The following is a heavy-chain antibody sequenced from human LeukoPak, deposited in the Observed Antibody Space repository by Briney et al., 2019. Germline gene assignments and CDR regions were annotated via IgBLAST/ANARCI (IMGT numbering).Heavy chain of an antibody. CDR3: ATDRLYRGYSYGLDY. CDR1: GGSVSSGSYY. Sequence: PSETLSLTCTVSGGSVSSGSYYWSWIRQPPGKGLEWIGYISYSGSTNYNPSLKSRLTMSVDRSKNQFSLKLSSVTAADTAVYYCATDRLYRGYSYGLDYWGQGTLVTVSS. J-gene: IGHJ4*02. V-gene: IGHV4-61*01. CDR2: ISYSGST. D-gene: IGHD5-18*01.